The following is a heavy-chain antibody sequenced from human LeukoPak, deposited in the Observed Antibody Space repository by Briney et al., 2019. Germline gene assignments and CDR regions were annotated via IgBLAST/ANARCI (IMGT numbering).Heavy chain of an antibody. J-gene: IGHJ4*02. Sequence: ASVKVSCKASGGTFSSYAISWVRQAPGQGLEWMGGIIPIFGTANYAQKFQGRVTITADESTSTAYMELSSLRSEDTAVYYCARFRDYGDFLDYWGQGTLVTVSS. CDR2: IIPIFGTA. D-gene: IGHD4-17*01. CDR1: GGTFSSYA. CDR3: ARFRDYGDFLDY. V-gene: IGHV1-69*01.